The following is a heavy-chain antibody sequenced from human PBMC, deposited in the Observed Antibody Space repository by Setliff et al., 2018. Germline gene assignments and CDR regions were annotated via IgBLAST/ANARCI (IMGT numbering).Heavy chain of an antibody. V-gene: IGHV1-69*13. CDR2: IMPVSGTP. J-gene: IGHJ6*03. CDR3: GSRQFPGGGNYYYFMDV. D-gene: IGHD1-1*01. Sequence: ASVKVSCKASGGTFRDFAISWVRQAPGQGLEWMGGIMPVSGTPDYAQKFEGRVTISADETTTTAYLELSSLRSEDTGVYYCGSRQFPGGGNYYYFMDVWGKGTTVTVSS. CDR1: GGTFRDFA.